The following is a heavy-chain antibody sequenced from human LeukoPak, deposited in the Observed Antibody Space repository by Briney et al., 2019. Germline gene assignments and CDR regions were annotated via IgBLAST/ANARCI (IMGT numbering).Heavy chain of an antibody. CDR2: ISSSSSYI. V-gene: IGHV3-21*01. CDR1: GFTFSSYS. CDR3: ARAQSLLWFGELSEQNYYYYYGMDV. J-gene: IGHJ6*02. D-gene: IGHD3-10*01. Sequence: GGSLRLSCAASGFTFSSYSMNWVRQAPGKGLEWVSSISSSSSYIYYADLVKGRFTISRDNAKNSLYLQMNSLRAEDTAVYYCARAQSLLWFGELSEQNYYYYYGMDVWGQGTTVTVSS.